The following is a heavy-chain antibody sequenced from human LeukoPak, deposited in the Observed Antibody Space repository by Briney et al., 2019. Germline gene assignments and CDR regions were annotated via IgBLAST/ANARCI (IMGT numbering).Heavy chain of an antibody. D-gene: IGHD2-2*02. CDR3: ARESCTRTTCYIEY. CDR2: ITTSSRTI. J-gene: IGHJ4*02. CDR1: GFTFSNYN. Sequence: GGSLRLSCAASGFTFSNYNMNWVRQAPGKGLEWVSFITTSSRTIHYTDSVRGRFTIYRDNAKNSLYLQMNSLRAEDTAVYYCARESCTRTTCYIEYWGQGTQVIVSS. V-gene: IGHV3-48*01.